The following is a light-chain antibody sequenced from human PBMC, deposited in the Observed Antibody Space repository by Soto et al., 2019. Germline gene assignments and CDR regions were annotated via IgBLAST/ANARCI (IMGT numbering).Light chain of an antibody. Sequence: QSALTQPASVSGSPGQSITISCTGTSSDVGNYNLVSWYQQHPGKVPKLIIYEGSKRPSGVSNRFSGSKSGNTASLTISGLQAEDEADYYCCSYAGSSTWVFGGGTKVTVL. CDR1: SSDVGNYNL. CDR3: CSYAGSSTWV. J-gene: IGLJ3*02. CDR2: EGS. V-gene: IGLV2-23*01.